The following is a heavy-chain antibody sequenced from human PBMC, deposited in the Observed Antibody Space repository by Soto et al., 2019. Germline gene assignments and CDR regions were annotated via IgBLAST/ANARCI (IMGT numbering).Heavy chain of an antibody. J-gene: IGHJ4*02. Sequence: EVQLLGSGGGLVQPGGSLRLSCAASGFTFSSYAMRWVRQAPGKGLEWVSAISGSGDSTYYADSVKGRFTISRDNSKNTVYLQMNSLRGEDTAVYYCARRGSGSYYAYWGQGTLVTVSS. CDR3: ARRGSGSYYAY. CDR2: ISGSGDST. CDR1: GFTFSSYA. V-gene: IGHV3-23*01. D-gene: IGHD1-26*01.